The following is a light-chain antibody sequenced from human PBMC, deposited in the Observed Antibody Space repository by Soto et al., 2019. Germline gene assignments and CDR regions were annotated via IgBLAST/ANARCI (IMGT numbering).Light chain of an antibody. CDR3: QHYNSYSEA. J-gene: IGKJ1*01. V-gene: IGKV1-5*01. CDR2: DAS. CDR1: QTISSW. Sequence: DIQMTQSPSTLSGSVGDRVTITCRASQTISSWLAWYQQKPGKAPKLLIYDASSLESGVPSRFSGSGSGTEFTLTISSLQPDDFATYYCQHYNSYSEACGQGTKV.